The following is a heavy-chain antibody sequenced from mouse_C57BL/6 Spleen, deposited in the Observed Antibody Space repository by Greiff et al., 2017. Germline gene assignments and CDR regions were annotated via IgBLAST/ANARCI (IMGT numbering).Heavy chain of an antibody. CDR1: GYTFTSSW. J-gene: IGHJ3*01. CDR2: IILSDVGN. CDR3: ARAGSNYAWFAY. V-gene: IGHV1-53*01. Sequence: VQLQQSGTELLKPGASVKLSCKVSGYTFTSSWMHWVKQRPGQGLEWIGNIILSDVGNNYIEKFKSKATLTVDKSSSTAYMQLSSLTSEDSAVYYCARAGSNYAWFAYWGKGTLVTVSA. D-gene: IGHD2-5*01.